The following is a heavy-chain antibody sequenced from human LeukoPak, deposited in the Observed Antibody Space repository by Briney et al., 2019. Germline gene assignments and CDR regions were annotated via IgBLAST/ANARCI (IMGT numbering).Heavy chain of an antibody. CDR1: GFTFSSYG. J-gene: IGHJ3*02. CDR2: ISDDGTNR. Sequence: GRSLRLSCAASGFTFSSYGMHWVRQAPGKGLEWVAIISDDGTNRYYADSVKGRFTISRDDSNNTVYLQMNSLRVDDTAIYFCARGKFFDIWGQGTMVTVSS. V-gene: IGHV3-30*19. CDR3: ARGKFFDI.